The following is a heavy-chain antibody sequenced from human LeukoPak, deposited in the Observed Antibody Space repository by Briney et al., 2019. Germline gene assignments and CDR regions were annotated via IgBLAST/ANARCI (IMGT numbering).Heavy chain of an antibody. D-gene: IGHD6-19*01. Sequence: ASVKVSCKASGYTFTGYYMHWVRQAPGQGLEWMGWINPNSGGTDYAQRFQGRVTMTRDTSISTAYMELSRLRSDDTAVYYCARGLSSGWFLSQFDYWGQGTLVTVSS. CDR3: ARGLSSGWFLSQFDY. CDR1: GYTFTGYY. J-gene: IGHJ4*02. CDR2: INPNSGGT. V-gene: IGHV1-2*02.